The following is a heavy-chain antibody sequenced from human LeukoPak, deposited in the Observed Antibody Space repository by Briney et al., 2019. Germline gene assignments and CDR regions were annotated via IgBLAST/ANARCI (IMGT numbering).Heavy chain of an antibody. Sequence: PGGSLRLSCAASGFTVSSNYMTWVRQAPGKGLEWVSGINWNGGSTGYADSVKGRFTISRDNAKNSLYLQMNSLRAEDTALYYCARDRPSCLGRAPCHYYDSSGDDAFDIWGQGTMVTVSS. V-gene: IGHV3-20*04. D-gene: IGHD3-22*01. CDR1: GFTVSSNY. CDR2: INWNGGST. J-gene: IGHJ3*02. CDR3: ARDRPSCLGRAPCHYYDSSGDDAFDI.